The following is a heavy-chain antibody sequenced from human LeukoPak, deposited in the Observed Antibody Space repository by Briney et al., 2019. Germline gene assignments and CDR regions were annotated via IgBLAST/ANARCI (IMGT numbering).Heavy chain of an antibody. J-gene: IGHJ6*02. V-gene: IGHV3-33*01. D-gene: IGHD3-10*01. CDR2: IWYDGSNK. Sequence: GRSLRLSCAASGFTFSSYGMHWVRQAPGKGLEWVADIWYDGSNKYYADSVKGRFTISRDNSKNTLYLQMNSLRAEDTAVYYSARDFGPDYYYYGMDVWGQGTTVAVSS. CDR1: GFTFSSYG. CDR3: ARDFGPDYYYYGMDV.